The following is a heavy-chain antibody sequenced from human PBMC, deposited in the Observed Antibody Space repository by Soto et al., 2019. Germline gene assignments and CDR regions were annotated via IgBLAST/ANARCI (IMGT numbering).Heavy chain of an antibody. CDR3: ARSGIAVAGTDYYYGMDV. V-gene: IGHV5-51*01. D-gene: IGHD6-19*01. J-gene: IGHJ6*02. CDR1: GYSFTSYW. Sequence: GESLKISCKGSGYSFTSYWIGWVRQMPGKGLEWMGIIYPGDSDTRYSPSFQGQVTISADKSISTAYLQWSSLKAPDTAMYYCARSGIAVAGTDYYYGMDVWGQGTTVTVSS. CDR2: IYPGDSDT.